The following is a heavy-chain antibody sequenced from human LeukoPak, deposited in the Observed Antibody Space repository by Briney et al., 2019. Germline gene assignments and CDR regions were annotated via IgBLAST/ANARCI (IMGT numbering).Heavy chain of an antibody. D-gene: IGHD4-11*01. V-gene: IGHV4-39*07. CDR1: GGSISSGSYY. CDR3: ARGKMTTLDY. CDR2: INHSGST. J-gene: IGHJ4*02. Sequence: PSETLSLTRTVSGGSISSGSYYWSWIRQPPGKGLEWIGEINHSGSTNYNPSLKSRVTISVDTSKNQFSLKLSSVTAADTAVYYCARGKMTTLDYWGQGTLVTVSS.